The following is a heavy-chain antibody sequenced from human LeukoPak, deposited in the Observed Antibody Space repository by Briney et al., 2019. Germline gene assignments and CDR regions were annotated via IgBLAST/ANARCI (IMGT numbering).Heavy chain of an antibody. J-gene: IGHJ6*02. V-gene: IGHV1-69*04. CDR3: ARDKLVVVPASYYYYYGMDV. CDR2: IIPTLGIA. Sequence: SVKVSCKASGGTFSSYAISWVRQAPGQGLEWRGRIIPTLGIANYAQKFQGRVTITADKSTSTAYMELSSLRSEDTAVYYCARDKLVVVPASYYYYYGMDVWGQGTTVTVSS. CDR1: GGTFSSYA. D-gene: IGHD2-2*01.